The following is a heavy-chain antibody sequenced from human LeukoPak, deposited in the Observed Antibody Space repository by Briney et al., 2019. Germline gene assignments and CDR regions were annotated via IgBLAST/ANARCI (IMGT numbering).Heavy chain of an antibody. Sequence: KPSETLSLTCAVYGGSFSGYHWSWIRQPPGKGLEWIGEINHSGSTNYNPSLKSRVTISVDTSKNQFSLKLSSVTAADTAVYYCARGLSYGSGSYYNRIRYGMDVWGQGTTVTVSS. J-gene: IGHJ6*02. CDR1: GGSFSGYH. D-gene: IGHD3-10*01. V-gene: IGHV4-34*01. CDR3: ARGLSYGSGSYYNRIRYGMDV. CDR2: INHSGST.